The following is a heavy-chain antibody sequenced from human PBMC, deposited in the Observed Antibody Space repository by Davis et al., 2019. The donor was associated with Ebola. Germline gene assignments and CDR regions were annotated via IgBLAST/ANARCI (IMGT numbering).Heavy chain of an antibody. V-gene: IGHV4-59*01. CDR3: ASDYYDSSGYVYQGDAFDI. J-gene: IGHJ3*02. D-gene: IGHD3-22*01. CDR1: VITLSSYA. Sequence: ESLKIPCPDSVITLSSYAMTWVRQAQGKGLEGVGYIYYSGSTNYTPSLKSRITISVDTSKNQFSLKLSSVTAADTAVYYCASDYYDSSGYVYQGDAFDIWGQGTMVTVSS. CDR2: IYYSGST.